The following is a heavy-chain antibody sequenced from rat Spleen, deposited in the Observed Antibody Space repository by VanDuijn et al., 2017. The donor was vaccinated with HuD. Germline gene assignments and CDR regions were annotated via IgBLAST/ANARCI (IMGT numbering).Heavy chain of an antibody. V-gene: IGHV2-47*01. D-gene: IGHD1-4*01. CDR3: TRESLPGFNSHWFLS. CDR2: IWSNGGT. J-gene: IGHJ3*01. CDR1: GLSLTTNS. Sequence: QVQLKESGPGLVQPSQTLSLTCTVSGLSLTTNSVSWIRQPPGKGLEWMGLIWSNGGTDYNSALKSRLSISRETSKSQVFLKKNSLQTEDTATYFCTRESLPGFNSHWFLSWGQGTLVTVSS.